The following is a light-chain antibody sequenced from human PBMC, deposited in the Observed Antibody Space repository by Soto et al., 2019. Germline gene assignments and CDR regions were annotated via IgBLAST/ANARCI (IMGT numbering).Light chain of an antibody. CDR1: QSVASRS. Sequence: EIVLTQSPGTLSLSPGERATLSCRASQSVASRSLAWFQQKPGQAPRLLIYNAFSRATGTPDRFSGGGSGTDFTLTISRLEPEDFAVYYCQQYASLPRTFGQGTKVDI. J-gene: IGKJ1*01. V-gene: IGKV3-20*01. CDR2: NAF. CDR3: QQYASLPRT.